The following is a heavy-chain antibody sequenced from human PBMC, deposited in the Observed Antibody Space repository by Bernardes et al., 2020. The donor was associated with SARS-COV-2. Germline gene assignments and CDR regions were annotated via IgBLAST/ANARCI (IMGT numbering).Heavy chain of an antibody. D-gene: IGHD3-3*01. J-gene: IGHJ4*02. CDR3: ARDMGRFSFGPGLPLDFGY. V-gene: IGHV4-61*01. Sequence: SEPLSLTCSVSGGTVSGGSYYWSWLLQPPGKGLEWIGSIYASGISNYNPSLKSRVSISVDTSKRQFSLKLTSVSSADTAVYYCARDMGRFSFGPGLPLDFGYWGQGTLVTVSS. CDR1: GGTVSGGSYY. CDR2: IYASGIS.